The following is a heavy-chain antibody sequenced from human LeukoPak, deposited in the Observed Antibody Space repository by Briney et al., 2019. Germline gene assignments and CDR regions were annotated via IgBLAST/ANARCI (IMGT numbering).Heavy chain of an antibody. J-gene: IGHJ4*02. CDR1: GGSFSGYY. V-gene: IGHV4-34*01. CDR2: INHSGST. Sequence: SETLSLTCAVYGGSFSGYYWSWIRQPPGKGLEWIGEINHSGSTNYNPPLKSRVTISVDTSKNQFSLKLSSVTAADTAVYYCARGRTVLLGFGELSGFDYWGQGTLVTVSS. CDR3: ARGRTVLLGFGELSGFDY. D-gene: IGHD3-10*01.